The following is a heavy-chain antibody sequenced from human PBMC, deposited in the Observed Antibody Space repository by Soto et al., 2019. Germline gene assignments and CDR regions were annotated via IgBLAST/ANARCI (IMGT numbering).Heavy chain of an antibody. CDR3: ATVFDL. Sequence: DVQLVESGGGLVQPGGSLRVSCAASGFTLGSHRIHWVRQPPGKGLEWVSRIDTDGGGTSYADSVKRRFTISTDNAKNTVYLQMNGLRAEDTAVYYCATVFDLWGQGTLVTVSS. CDR2: IDTDGGGT. J-gene: IGHJ5*02. CDR1: GFTLGSHR. V-gene: IGHV3-74*01.